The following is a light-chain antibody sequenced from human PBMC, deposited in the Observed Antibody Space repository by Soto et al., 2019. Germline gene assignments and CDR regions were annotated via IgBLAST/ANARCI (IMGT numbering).Light chain of an antibody. Sequence: QSALTQPRSVSGSPGQSVTISCTGTSSDVGGYNYVSWYQQHPGKAPKLMIYDVSKRPSGFPDRFSGSKAGNTASLTISGLQAEDEADYYCCSYAGSYPLVFGGGTKLTVL. CDR3: CSYAGSYPLV. V-gene: IGLV2-11*01. CDR1: SSDVGGYNY. J-gene: IGLJ2*01. CDR2: DVS.